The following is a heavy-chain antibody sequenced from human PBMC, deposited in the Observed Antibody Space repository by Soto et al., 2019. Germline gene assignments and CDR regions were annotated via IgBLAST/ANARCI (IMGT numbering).Heavy chain of an antibody. CDR2: IIPILGIA. D-gene: IGHD4-17*01. V-gene: IGHV1-69*02. CDR1: GGTFSSYT. J-gene: IGHJ4*02. Sequence: QVQLVQSGAEVKKPGSSVKVSCKASGGTFSSYTISWVRQAPGQGLEWMGRIIPILGIANYAQKFQGRVTITADKSTSTAYMELSSLRSEDTAVYYCARTQGAPTKHGDYGFSLSYFDYWGQGTLVTVSS. CDR3: ARTQGAPTKHGDYGFSLSYFDY.